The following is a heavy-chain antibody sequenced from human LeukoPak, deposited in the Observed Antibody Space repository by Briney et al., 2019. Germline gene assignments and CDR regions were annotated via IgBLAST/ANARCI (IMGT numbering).Heavy chain of an antibody. CDR2: ISSSGSTI. D-gene: IGHD6-13*01. J-gene: IGHJ4*02. Sequence: GGSLRLSCAASGFTSSSYEMNWVRQASGKGLEWVSYISSSGSTIYYADSVKGRFTISRDNAKNSLYLQMNSLRAEDTAVYYCATSSSRGGSSWYVWGQGTLVTVSS. V-gene: IGHV3-48*03. CDR3: ATSSSRGGSSWYV. CDR1: GFTSSSYE.